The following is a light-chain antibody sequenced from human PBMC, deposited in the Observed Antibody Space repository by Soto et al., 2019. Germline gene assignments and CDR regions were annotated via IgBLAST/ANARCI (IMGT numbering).Light chain of an antibody. Sequence: DIQMTQSPSTLSASIGDRVTITCRASQSINGRLAWYQQKPGRPPKLLIYDVSFLESGVPSRFSGSGSGTDFNLTISSLRPDDFATFYCQQYKVYPYTSGQGTRL. CDR1: QSINGR. J-gene: IGKJ2*01. CDR3: QQYKVYPYT. CDR2: DVS. V-gene: IGKV1-5*01.